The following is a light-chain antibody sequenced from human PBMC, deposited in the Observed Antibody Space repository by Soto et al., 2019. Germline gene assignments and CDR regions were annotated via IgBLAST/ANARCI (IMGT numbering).Light chain of an antibody. J-gene: IGKJ5*01. CDR1: QSVTNN. CDR2: GAS. CDR3: QQYNNWPPSIT. V-gene: IGKV3-15*01. Sequence: EIVMTQSPATLSVSPGERATLSCRASQSVTNNLAWYQQKPGQAPRLLIYGASTRATDVPARFSGRGSGTEFTLNISSLQSEDFAVYYCQQYNNWPPSITFGQGTRLEIK.